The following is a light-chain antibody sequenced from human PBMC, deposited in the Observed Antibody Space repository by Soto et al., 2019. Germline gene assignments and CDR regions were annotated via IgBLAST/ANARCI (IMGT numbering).Light chain of an antibody. CDR3: QQYGSSGT. V-gene: IGKV3-20*01. CDR2: GAS. CDR1: QGVSSK. Sequence: DIVMAQSPSTLSVAPVERCTFPWRASQGVSSKLAWYQHQPGQAPSLLIYGASSRATGLPDRFSGSGSGTDFTLTISRLEPEDFAVYYCQQYGSSGTFGQGTKVDIK. J-gene: IGKJ1*01.